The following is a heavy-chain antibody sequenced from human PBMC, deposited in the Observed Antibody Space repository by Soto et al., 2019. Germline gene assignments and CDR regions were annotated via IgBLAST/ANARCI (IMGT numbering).Heavy chain of an antibody. CDR2: ITATGDRT. Sequence: PGRSLRISCADSELRFSSYSMSWVGQTPGKGLEWVAAITATGDRTYYADSVTGRFTISRDNSKKTHYLQMTSLRAEDTAIYNLAPTTGSSHYWGQAIMVT. CDR3: APTTGSSHY. J-gene: IGHJ4*02. D-gene: IGHD1-1*01. CDR1: ELRFSSYS. V-gene: IGHV3-23*01.